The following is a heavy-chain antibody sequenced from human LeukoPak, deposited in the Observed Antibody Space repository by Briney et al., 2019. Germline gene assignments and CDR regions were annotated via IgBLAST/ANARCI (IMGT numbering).Heavy chain of an antibody. D-gene: IGHD4-23*01. V-gene: IGHV3-33*08. Sequence: GRSLRLSCAASGFTFSSYAMHWVRQAPGKGLEWVAVIWYDGSNKYYADSVKGRFTISRDNSKNTLYLQMNSLRAEDTAVYYCVSLLSDYGDNRVHWGQGTLVTVSS. CDR3: VSLLSDYGDNRVH. CDR1: GFTFSSYA. J-gene: IGHJ4*02. CDR2: IWYDGSNK.